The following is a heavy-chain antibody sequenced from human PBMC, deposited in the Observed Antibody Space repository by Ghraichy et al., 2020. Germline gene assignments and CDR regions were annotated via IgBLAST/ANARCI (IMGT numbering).Heavy chain of an antibody. D-gene: IGHD6-6*01. CDR2: IYTSGST. CDR1: GGSISSYY. J-gene: IGHJ4*02. Sequence: SETLSLTCTVSGGSISSYYWSWIRQPPGKGLEWIGYIYTSGSTNYNPSLKSRVTISVDTSKNQFSLKLSSVTAADTAVYYCARRSYSSTSLSFDYWGQGTLVTVSS. CDR3: ARRSYSSTSLSFDY. V-gene: IGHV4-4*09.